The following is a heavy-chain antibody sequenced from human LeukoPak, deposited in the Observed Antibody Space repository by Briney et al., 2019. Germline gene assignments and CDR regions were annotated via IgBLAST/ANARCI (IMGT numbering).Heavy chain of an antibody. V-gene: IGHV4-59*08. CDR2: ISYSGTT. D-gene: IGHD6-13*01. CDR3: ARLAYTSSWYWIDY. Sequence: PSETLSLTCTVSGGSISTYYWSWIRQPPGKGLEWIGYISYSGTTNYTPSLKSRVTISVDTSKNQFSLKLNSVTAADTAVYYCARLAYTSSWYWIDYWGQGTLVTVSS. CDR1: GGSISTYY. J-gene: IGHJ4*02.